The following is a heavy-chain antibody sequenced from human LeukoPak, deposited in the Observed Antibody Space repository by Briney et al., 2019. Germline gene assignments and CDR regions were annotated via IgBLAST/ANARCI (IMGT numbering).Heavy chain of an antibody. CDR3: ARDRMATGRRQHCDY. Sequence: PGGSLRLSCSASGFTFDGFAIHWVRQTPGKGLDWVAVVSSDGTNKHYADAVKGRFTISRDNAKKLVYLHMNSLRFDDTGIYFCARDRMATGRRQHCDYRGRGTLVTVSS. CDR1: GFTFDGFA. D-gene: IGHD1-1*01. V-gene: IGHV3-30*04. CDR2: VSSDGTNK. J-gene: IGHJ4*02.